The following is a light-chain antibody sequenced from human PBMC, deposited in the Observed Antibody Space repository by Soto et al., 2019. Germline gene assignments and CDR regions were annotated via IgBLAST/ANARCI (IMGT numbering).Light chain of an antibody. V-gene: IGKV1-5*01. J-gene: IGKJ1*01. CDR3: QQYNRYWT. CDR1: QSISSW. CDR2: DAS. Sequence: DIQMTQSPSTLSASVGDRDTITCRASQSISSWLAWYQQKPGKAPKLLIYDASSLESGVPSRFSGSGSGTEFTLTISSLQPDDFATYYCQQYNRYWTFGQGTKVEIK.